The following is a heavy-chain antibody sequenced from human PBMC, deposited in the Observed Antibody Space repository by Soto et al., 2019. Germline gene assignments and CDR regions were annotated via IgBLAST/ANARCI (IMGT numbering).Heavy chain of an antibody. CDR1: GYTFITYF. D-gene: IGHD6-6*01. V-gene: IGHV1-46*03. Sequence: ASVKVSCKASGYTFITYFMHWVRQAPGQGLEWMGVINPSRGTTSYAQKFQDRVTMTRDTSASTVYMELSSLRSEDTAMYYCAKSYVSSSDWFDPWSQGTLVTVSS. J-gene: IGHJ5*02. CDR2: INPSRGTT. CDR3: AKSYVSSSDWFDP.